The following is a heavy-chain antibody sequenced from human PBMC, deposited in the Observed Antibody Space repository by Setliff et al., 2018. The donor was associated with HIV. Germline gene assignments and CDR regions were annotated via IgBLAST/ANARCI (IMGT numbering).Heavy chain of an antibody. D-gene: IGHD2-15*01. V-gene: IGHV4-31*03. CDR1: GGSISSGNYY. J-gene: IGHJ6*03. CDR2: IYYSGST. Sequence: PSETLSLTCTVSGGSISSGNYYWSWIRQHPGKGLEWIGYIYYSGSTYYNPSLKSRVTMSVDTSKNQFSLKLSSVTAADTAVYYCARGFCSGGFCHPNFYHYMDVWGKGTTVTVSS. CDR3: ARGFCSGGFCHPNFYHYMDV.